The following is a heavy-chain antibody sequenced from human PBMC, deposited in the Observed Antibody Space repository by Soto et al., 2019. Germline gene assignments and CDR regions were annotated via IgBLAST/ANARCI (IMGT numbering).Heavy chain of an antibody. CDR3: AKDFKVSGSHYGTLNYYYGMDV. J-gene: IGHJ6*02. CDR2: ISYDGYLK. V-gene: IGHV3-30*18. CDR1: GFTFSTYG. D-gene: IGHD3-10*01. Sequence: GGSLRLSCAASGFTFSTYGMQWVRQAPGKGLEWVAVISYDGYLKYYVDAVKGRFTVARDNSKNTLFLEMNSLRVEDTAVYFCAKDFKVSGSHYGTLNYYYGMDVWGQGTTVTVS.